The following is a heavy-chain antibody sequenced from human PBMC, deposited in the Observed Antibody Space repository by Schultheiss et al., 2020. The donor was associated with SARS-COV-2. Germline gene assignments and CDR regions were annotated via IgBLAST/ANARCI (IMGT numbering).Heavy chain of an antibody. V-gene: IGHV3-9*01. Sequence: GGSLRLSCAASGFTFDDYAMHWVRQAPGKGLEWVSGISWNSGSIGYADSVKGRFTISRDNAKNSLYLQMNSLRAEDTAVYYCARESEWELLLAPADAFDIWGQGTMVTVSS. CDR3: ARESEWELLLAPADAFDI. D-gene: IGHD1-26*01. CDR2: ISWNSGSI. J-gene: IGHJ3*02. CDR1: GFTFDDYA.